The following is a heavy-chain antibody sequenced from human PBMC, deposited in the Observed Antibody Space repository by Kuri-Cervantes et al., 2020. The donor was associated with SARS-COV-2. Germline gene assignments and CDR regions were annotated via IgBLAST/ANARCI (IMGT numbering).Heavy chain of an antibody. CDR2: ISYDGSNK. V-gene: IGHV3-30-3*01. CDR1: GSTFSSYA. Sequence: GGSLRLSCAASGSTFSSYAMHWVRQAPGKGLEWVAVISYDGSNKYYADSVKGRFTISRDNSKNTLYLQMNSLRAEDTAVYYCARGPHYYMDVWGKGTTVTVSS. J-gene: IGHJ6*03. CDR3: ARGPHYYMDV.